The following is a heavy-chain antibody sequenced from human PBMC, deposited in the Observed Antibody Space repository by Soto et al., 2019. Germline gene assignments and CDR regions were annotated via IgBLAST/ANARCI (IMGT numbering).Heavy chain of an antibody. D-gene: IGHD3-10*01. CDR3: AREVGSGSSYMDV. CDR1: CGSCSGYY. J-gene: IGHJ6*03. CDR2: INHSGST. V-gene: IGHV4-34*01. Sequence: SQTLSLTCAVYCGSCSGYYGSRIRQPPGKGLEWIGEINHSGSTNYNPSLKSRVTISVDTSKNQFSLKLSSVTAADTAVYYCAREVGSGSSYMDVWGKGTTVTVSS.